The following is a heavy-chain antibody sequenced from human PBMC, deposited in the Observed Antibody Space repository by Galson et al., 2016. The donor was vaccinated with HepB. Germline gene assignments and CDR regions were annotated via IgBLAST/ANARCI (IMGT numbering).Heavy chain of an antibody. CDR2: INAGNGNT. D-gene: IGHD2-2*01. CDR1: GGTFSSNA. CDR3: ARGIAVEPSANWFDP. J-gene: IGHJ5*02. Sequence: SVKVSCKASGGTFSSNAINWVRQAPGQRLEWMGWINAGNGNTKYSQKFQGRVTITRDTSAGTAYMELTSLTSEDTAVYYCARGIAVEPSANWFDPWGQGSLVTVSS. V-gene: IGHV1-3*01.